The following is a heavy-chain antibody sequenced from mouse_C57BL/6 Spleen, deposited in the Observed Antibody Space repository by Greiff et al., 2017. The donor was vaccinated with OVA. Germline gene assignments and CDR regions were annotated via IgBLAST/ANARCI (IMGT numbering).Heavy chain of an antibody. Sequence: EVKVVESGPGMVKPSQSLSLTCTVTGYSITSGYDWHWIRHFPGNKLEWMGYISYSGSTNYNPSLKSRISITHDTSKNHFFLKLNSVTTEDTATYYCARGGYYVWFAYWGQGTLVTVSA. D-gene: IGHD2-3*01. V-gene: IGHV3-1*01. CDR2: ISYSGST. CDR1: GYSITSGYD. J-gene: IGHJ3*01. CDR3: ARGGYYVWFAY.